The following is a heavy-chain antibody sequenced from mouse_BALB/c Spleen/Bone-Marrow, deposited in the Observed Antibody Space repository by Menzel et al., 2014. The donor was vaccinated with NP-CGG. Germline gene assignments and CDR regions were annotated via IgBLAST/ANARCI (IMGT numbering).Heavy chain of an antibody. J-gene: IGHJ3*01. CDR2: IDPSDSET. CDR3: ARSGGNYVSFAY. V-gene: IGHV1-69*02. D-gene: IGHD2-1*01. Sequence: VQLQQSGAELVKPGAPVKLSCKASGYTFTSYWMNWVKQRPGRGLEWIGRIDPSDSETHYNQKFKDKATLTVDKSPSTAYIQLSSLTSEDSAVYYCARSGGNYVSFAYWGQGTLVTVSA. CDR1: GYTFTSYW.